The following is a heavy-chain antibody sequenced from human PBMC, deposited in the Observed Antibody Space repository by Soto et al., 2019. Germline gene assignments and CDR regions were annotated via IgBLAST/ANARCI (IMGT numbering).Heavy chain of an antibody. V-gene: IGHV6-1*01. CDR2: TYYRSKWYN. J-gene: IGHJ5*02. Sequence: SQTLSLTCAISGDSVSSNTATWNWIRQSPSRGLEWLGRTYYRSKWYNDYTRSMRSRITINPDTSKNQFSLQLNSVTPEDTAVYFCAREPSYNWNYFDPWGQGSLVTGSS. CDR1: GDSVSSNTAT. CDR3: AREPSYNWNYFDP. D-gene: IGHD1-1*01.